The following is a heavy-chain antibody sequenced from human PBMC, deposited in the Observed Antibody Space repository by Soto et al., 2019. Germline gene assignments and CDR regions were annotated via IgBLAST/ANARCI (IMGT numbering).Heavy chain of an antibody. CDR2: LTPSGGET. CDR3: AHPRGYGVFDAYDI. Sequence: GGSLRLSCVASGFTFSTYAMSWVRQAPGKGLEWVSALTPSGGETYYADSVKGRFTISRDNSMNALYLQMASLRIEDTAVYYCAHPRGYGVFDAYDIRGQGPLVT. V-gene: IGHV3-23*01. CDR1: GFTFSTYA. J-gene: IGHJ3*02. D-gene: IGHD4-17*01.